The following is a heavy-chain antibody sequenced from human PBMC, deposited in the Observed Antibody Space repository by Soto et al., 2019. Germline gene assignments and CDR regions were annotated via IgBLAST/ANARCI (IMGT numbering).Heavy chain of an antibody. CDR2: ISYDGSNK. V-gene: IGHV3-30*18. D-gene: IGHD1-26*01. CDR3: AKDGRWELLRGAFDI. CDR1: GFTFSSYG. Sequence: PGGSLRLSCAASGFTFSSYGMHWVRQAPGKGLEWVAVISYDGSNKYYADSVKGRFTISRDNSKNTLYLQMNSLRAEDTAVYYCAKDGRWELLRGAFDIWGQGTMVTVSS. J-gene: IGHJ3*02.